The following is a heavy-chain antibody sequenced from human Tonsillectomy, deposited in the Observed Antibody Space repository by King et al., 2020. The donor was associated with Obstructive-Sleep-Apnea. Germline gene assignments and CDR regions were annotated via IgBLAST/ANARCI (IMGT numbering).Heavy chain of an antibody. V-gene: IGHV4-38-2*02. Sequence: VQLQESGPRLVKPSDTLSLTCTVSGYSISSGYYWGWIRQSPGKGLEWIGSIYHSGRTYYNPSLRSRVTISEDTTKNQFSLKLSSVTAADTALYYWAREVRGWLQSRISGMDVWGQGTTVTVS. CDR1: GYSISSGYY. D-gene: IGHD5-24*01. CDR2: IYHSGRT. CDR3: AREVRGWLQSRISGMDV. J-gene: IGHJ6*02.